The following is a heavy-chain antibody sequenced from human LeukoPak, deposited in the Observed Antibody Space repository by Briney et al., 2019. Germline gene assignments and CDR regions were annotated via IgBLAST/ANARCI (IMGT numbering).Heavy chain of an antibody. V-gene: IGHV3-48*03. Sequence: GGPLRLSCAASGFTFSSYEMNWVRQAPGKGLEWVSYISSSGSTIYYADSVKGRFTISRDNAKNSLYLQMNSLRAEDTAVYYCARGGGELQCFDYWGQGTLVTVSS. CDR3: ARGGGELQCFDY. D-gene: IGHD1-7*01. CDR2: ISSSGSTI. CDR1: GFTFSSYE. J-gene: IGHJ4*02.